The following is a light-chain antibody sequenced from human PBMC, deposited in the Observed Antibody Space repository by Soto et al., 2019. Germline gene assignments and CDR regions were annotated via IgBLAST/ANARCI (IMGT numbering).Light chain of an antibody. CDR3: CSYAGSYTWV. V-gene: IGLV2-11*01. Sequence: QSVLTQPRSVSGSPGQSVTISCTGTSSDVRSYNYVSWYQQHPGKAPKLMIYDVNMRPSGVPNRFSGSKSGNTASLTISGLQADDEADYYCCSYAGSYTWVFGGGTKLTVL. J-gene: IGLJ3*02. CDR2: DVN. CDR1: SSDVRSYNY.